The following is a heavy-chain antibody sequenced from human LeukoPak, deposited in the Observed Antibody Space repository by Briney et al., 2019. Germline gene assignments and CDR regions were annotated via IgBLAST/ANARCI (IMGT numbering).Heavy chain of an antibody. CDR3: ARPGPTNIAARWRSFDY. V-gene: IGHV4-4*07. Sequence: PSETLSLTCTVSGGSISSYYWSWIRQPAGKGLEWIGRIYTSGSTNYNPSLKSRVTMSVDTSKNQFSLKLSSVTAADTAVYYCARPGPTNIAARWRSFDYWGQGTLVTVSS. D-gene: IGHD6-6*01. CDR2: IYTSGST. J-gene: IGHJ4*02. CDR1: GGSISSYY.